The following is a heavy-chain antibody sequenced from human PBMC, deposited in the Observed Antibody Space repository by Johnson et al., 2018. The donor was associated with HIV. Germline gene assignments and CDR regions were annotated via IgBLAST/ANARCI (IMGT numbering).Heavy chain of an antibody. D-gene: IGHD2-2*02. CDR1: GFTFDDYG. CDR2: IDWNGGRQ. CDR3: ARPNFLYENDAFDI. J-gene: IGHJ3*02. V-gene: IGHV3-20*04. Sequence: VQLVESGGGVVRPGGSLRLSCEASGFTFDDYGMSWVRQAPGKGLEWVSGIDWNGGRQGYVDSVKGRFTISRYNAKNTLYLQVNSLRAEDTAVYYCARPNFLYENDAFDIWGQGTMVTVSS.